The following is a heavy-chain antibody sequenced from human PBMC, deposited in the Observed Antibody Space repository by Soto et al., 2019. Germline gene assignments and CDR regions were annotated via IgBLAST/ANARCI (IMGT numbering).Heavy chain of an antibody. Sequence: QVQLQESGPGLVKPSETLSLTCTVSGGSISSYYWSWIRQPPGKGLEWIVYIYYSGSTNYNPSLKSRVTISVDTSKNQFSLKLSSVTAADTAAYYCARHSNEYRKSLDYWGQGTLVTVSS. CDR3: ARHSNEYRKSLDY. CDR2: IYYSGST. J-gene: IGHJ4*02. CDR1: GGSISSYY. D-gene: IGHD1-1*01. V-gene: IGHV4-59*08.